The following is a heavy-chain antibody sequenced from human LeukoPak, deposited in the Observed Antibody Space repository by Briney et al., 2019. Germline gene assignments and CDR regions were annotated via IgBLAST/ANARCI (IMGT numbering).Heavy chain of an antibody. CDR1: GYSISSGYY. D-gene: IGHD3-22*01. CDR3: ARETRNYYDSSGYYSIDY. J-gene: IGHJ4*02. CDR2: IYHSGRT. V-gene: IGHV4-38-2*02. Sequence: PSETLSLTCTVSGYSISSGYYWGWIRQPPGKWLECIGSIYHSGRTYYNPSLKSRVTVSVDTSKNQFSLKLSSVTAADTAVYYCARETRNYYDSSGYYSIDYWGQGTLVTVSS.